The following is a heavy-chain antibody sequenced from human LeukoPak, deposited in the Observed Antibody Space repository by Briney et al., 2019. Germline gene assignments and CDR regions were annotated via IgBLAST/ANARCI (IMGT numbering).Heavy chain of an antibody. V-gene: IGHV1-18*01. CDR2: ISAYNGNT. CDR3: ARGGCSSTSCYSPYYYYGMDV. J-gene: IGHJ6*02. D-gene: IGHD2-2*02. CDR1: GYTFTSYG. Sequence: ASVKVSCKASGYTFTSYGISWVRQAPGQRLEWMGWISAYNGNTNYAQKLQGRVTMTTDTSTSTAYMELRSLRSDDTAVYYCARGGCSSTSCYSPYYYYGMDVWGQGTTVTVSS.